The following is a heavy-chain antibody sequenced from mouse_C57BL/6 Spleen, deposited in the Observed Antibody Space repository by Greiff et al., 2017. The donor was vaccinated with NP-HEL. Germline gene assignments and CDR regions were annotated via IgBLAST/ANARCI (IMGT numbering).Heavy chain of an antibody. CDR2: IDPSDSYT. Sequence: VQLQQPGAELVMPGASVKLSCKASGYTFTSYWMHWVKQRPGQGLEWIGEIDPSDSYTNYNQKFKGKSTLTVDKSSSTAYTQLSSLTSEDSAVYYCARGHYGSSYGYFDVWGTGTTVTVSS. V-gene: IGHV1-69*01. CDR1: GYTFTSYW. D-gene: IGHD1-1*01. CDR3: ARGHYGSSYGYFDV. J-gene: IGHJ1*03.